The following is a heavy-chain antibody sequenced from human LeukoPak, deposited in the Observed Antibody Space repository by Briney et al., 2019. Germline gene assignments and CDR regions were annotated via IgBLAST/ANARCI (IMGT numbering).Heavy chain of an antibody. Sequence: PGGSLRLSCAASGFTFSNAWMSWVRQAPGKGLEWVGRIKSKTDGGTTDYAAHVKGRFTISRDDSKNTLYPQMNSLKTEDTAVYYCTTSHYYDSSGSFYVYWGQGTLVTVSS. CDR1: GFTFSNAW. V-gene: IGHV3-15*01. J-gene: IGHJ4*02. CDR3: TTSHYYDSSGSFYVY. D-gene: IGHD3-22*01. CDR2: IKSKTDGGTT.